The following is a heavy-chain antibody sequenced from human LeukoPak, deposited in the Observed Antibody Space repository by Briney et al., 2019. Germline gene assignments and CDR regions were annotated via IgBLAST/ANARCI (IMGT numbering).Heavy chain of an antibody. Sequence: GGSLRLSCAASGFTFSSYEMNWVRQAPGKGLEWVSYISSSGSTIYYADSVKGRFTISRDNAKNSLYLQMNSLRAEDTAVYYCARGVGYGDSRHYDHWGHGIQVTVSS. CDR1: GFTFSSYE. J-gene: IGHJ4*01. V-gene: IGHV3-48*03. CDR3: ARGVGYGDSRHYDH. D-gene: IGHD4-17*01. CDR2: ISSSGSTI.